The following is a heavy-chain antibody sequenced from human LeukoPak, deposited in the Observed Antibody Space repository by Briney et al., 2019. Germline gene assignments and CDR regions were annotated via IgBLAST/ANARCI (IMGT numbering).Heavy chain of an antibody. V-gene: IGHV5-51*01. CDR1: GYSFTSYW. J-gene: IGHJ4*02. D-gene: IGHD6-6*01. CDR3: ARHDYSSSSGDY. CDR2: IYPGDSDT. Sequence: GESLKTSCKGSGYSFTSYWIGWVRQMPGKGLGWMGIIYPGDSDTRYSPSFQGQVTISADKSIRTAYLQWSSLKASDTAMYYCARHDYSSSSGDYWGQGTLVTVSS.